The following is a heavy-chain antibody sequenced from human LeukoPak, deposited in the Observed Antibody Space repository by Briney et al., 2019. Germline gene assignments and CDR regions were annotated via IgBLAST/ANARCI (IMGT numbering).Heavy chain of an antibody. D-gene: IGHD2/OR15-2a*01. CDR3: TTIGGVETDDY. J-gene: IGHJ4*02. CDR1: GFAFSTYW. Sequence: PGGSLRLSCAASGFAFSTYWMSWVRQGPGKGLEWVAYIKVDGSEKYYVDSVKGRFIISRDNAKNTLHLQMNSLRAEDTARYYCTTIGGVETDDYWGQGTLVTVSS. CDR2: IKVDGSEK. V-gene: IGHV3-7*01.